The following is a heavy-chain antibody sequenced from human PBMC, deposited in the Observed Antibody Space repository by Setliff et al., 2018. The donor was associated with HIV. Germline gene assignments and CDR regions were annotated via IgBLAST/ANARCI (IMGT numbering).Heavy chain of an antibody. D-gene: IGHD3-10*01. V-gene: IGHV4-31*03. CDR3: ARARGLLPYYYLDV. CDR2: IYYSGST. CDR1: GGSISSGGYY. Sequence: PSETLSLTCTVSGGSISSGGYYWSWIRQHPGKGLEWIGYIYYSGSTYYNPSLKSRVTMSVDTSKNQFSLKLGSVTAADTAVYYCARARGLLPYYYLDVWGKGTTVTVSS. J-gene: IGHJ6*03.